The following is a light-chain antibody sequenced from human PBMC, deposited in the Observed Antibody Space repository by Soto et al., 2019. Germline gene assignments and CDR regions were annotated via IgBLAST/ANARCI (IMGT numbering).Light chain of an antibody. V-gene: IGKV3-20*01. Sequence: EIVLTQSPGTLSLSPGERATLTCRASQSVTSSYLDWHQQKPGQAPRLLIYGASSRATGIPDRFSGSGSGTDFTLTISRLEPEDFAVYYCQQYGRTFGQGTKVEIK. CDR3: QQYGRT. CDR1: QSVTSSY. J-gene: IGKJ1*01. CDR2: GAS.